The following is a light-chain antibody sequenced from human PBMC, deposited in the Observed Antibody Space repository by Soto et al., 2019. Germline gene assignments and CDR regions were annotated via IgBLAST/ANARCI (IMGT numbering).Light chain of an antibody. CDR3: QQYGNRPHMHT. CDR1: QSVSSN. Sequence: EIVMTQSPATLSVSPGESATLSCRASQSVSSNLAWYQQKPGQSPRLLMYGASTRAPGIPARFSGSGSGTEFTLPVSSLQSEDFAFYYCQQYGNRPHMHTFGQGTKLEIK. V-gene: IGKV3-15*01. J-gene: IGKJ2*01. CDR2: GAS.